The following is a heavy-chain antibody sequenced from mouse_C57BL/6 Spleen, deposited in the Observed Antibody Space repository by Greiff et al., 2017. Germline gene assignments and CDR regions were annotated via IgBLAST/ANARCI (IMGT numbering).Heavy chain of an antibody. CDR3: ARQGNDWYFDV. CDR2: IYPRSGNT. V-gene: IGHV1-81*01. J-gene: IGHJ1*03. CDR1: GYTFTSYG. D-gene: IGHD2-1*01. Sequence: VQLQESGAELARPGASVKLSCKASGYTFTSYGISWVKQRTGQGLEWIGEIYPRSGNTYYNEKFKGKATLTADKSSSTAYMELRSLTSEDSAVYFCARQGNDWYFDVWGTGTTVTVSS.